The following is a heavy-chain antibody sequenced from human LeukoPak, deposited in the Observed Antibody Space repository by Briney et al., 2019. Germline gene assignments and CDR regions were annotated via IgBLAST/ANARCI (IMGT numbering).Heavy chain of an antibody. CDR1: GGTFSSYA. CDR3: ALSSPGYYYYGMDV. D-gene: IGHD6-6*01. V-gene: IGHV1-69*13. J-gene: IGHJ6*02. Sequence: SVKVSCKASGGTFSSYAISWVRQAPGQGLEWMGGITPIFGTANYAQKFQGRVTITADESTSTAYMELSSLRSEDTAVYYCALSSPGYYYYGMDVWGQGTTVTVSS. CDR2: ITPIFGTA.